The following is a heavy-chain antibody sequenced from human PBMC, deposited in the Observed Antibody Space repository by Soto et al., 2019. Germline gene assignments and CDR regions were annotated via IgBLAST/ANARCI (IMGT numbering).Heavy chain of an antibody. CDR3: ARGLHEPYSSGLGRRYFDY. J-gene: IGHJ4*02. Sequence: ASVKVSCKASGYTFTSYDINWVRQATGQGLEWMGWMNPNSGNTGYAQKFQGRVTMTRNTSISTAYMELSSLRSEDTAVYYCARGLHEPYSSGLGRRYFDYWGQGTLVTVS. CDR2: MNPNSGNT. CDR1: GYTFTSYD. D-gene: IGHD6-19*01. V-gene: IGHV1-8*01.